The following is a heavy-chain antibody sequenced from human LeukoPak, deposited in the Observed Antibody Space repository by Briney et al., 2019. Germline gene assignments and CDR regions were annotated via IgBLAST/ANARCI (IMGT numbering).Heavy chain of an antibody. CDR3: ARGKPYYYGSGSYYADY. CDR1: GFTFSRYW. Sequence: GGSLRLSCAAAGFTFSRYWMSWVRQATGKGLECVAKIREDGSEKHYVDSVKGRFTISRDNAKNSLYLQMNSLRAEDTAVYYCARGKPYYYGSGSYYADYWGQGTLVTVSS. J-gene: IGHJ4*02. D-gene: IGHD3-10*01. CDR2: IREDGSEK. V-gene: IGHV3-7*01.